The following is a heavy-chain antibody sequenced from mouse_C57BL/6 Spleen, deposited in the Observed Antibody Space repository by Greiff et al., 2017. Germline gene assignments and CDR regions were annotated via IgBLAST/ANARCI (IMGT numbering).Heavy chain of an antibody. CDR2: ISYVGSN. CDR1: GYSITSGYY. J-gene: IGHJ1*03. Sequence: VQLKESGPGLVKPSQSLSLTCSVTGYSITSGYYWNWIRQFPGNNLEWMGYISYVGSNNYNPSVKNRNSIPHDTSNNQFFLKLNSVTTGDTATYYGARDPHYCGSSYWYFDVWGTGTTVTVSS. D-gene: IGHD1-1*01. CDR3: ARDPHYCGSSYWYFDV. V-gene: IGHV3-6*01.